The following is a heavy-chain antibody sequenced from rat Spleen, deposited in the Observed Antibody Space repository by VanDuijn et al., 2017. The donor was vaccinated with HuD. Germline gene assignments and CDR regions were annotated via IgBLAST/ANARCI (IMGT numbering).Heavy chain of an antibody. CDR2: ISYDGFTT. Sequence: EVQLVESGGGLVQPGRSLKLSCAASGFTFSDYGVAWVRQALTKGLEWVATISYDGFTTYYRDSVRGRFTISSDNAKTTLYLQMDSLRSEDTATYYCTRHGYDGSYYYWDYWGQGVMVTVSS. J-gene: IGHJ2*01. CDR1: GFTFSDYG. V-gene: IGHV5-29*01. CDR3: TRHGYDGSYYYWDY. D-gene: IGHD1-12*02.